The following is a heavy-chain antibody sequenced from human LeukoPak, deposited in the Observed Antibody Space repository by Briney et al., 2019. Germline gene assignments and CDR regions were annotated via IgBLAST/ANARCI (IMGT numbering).Heavy chain of an antibody. CDR1: GFTFSSYW. Sequence: PGGSLRLSCAASGFTFSSYWMNWVRQAPGKGLVWVSRIASDGSSTTYADSVKGRFTISRDNSKNTLYLQMNSLRAEDTAVYYCAKDLFGNAPSDFDYWGQGTLVTVSS. CDR3: AKDLFGNAPSDFDY. J-gene: IGHJ4*02. CDR2: IASDGSST. D-gene: IGHD3-3*01. V-gene: IGHV3-74*01.